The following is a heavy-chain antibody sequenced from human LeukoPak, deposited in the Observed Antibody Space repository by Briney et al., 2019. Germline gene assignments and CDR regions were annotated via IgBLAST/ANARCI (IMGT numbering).Heavy chain of an antibody. J-gene: IGHJ4*02. V-gene: IGHV3-53*01. CDR2: IYSGGST. CDR3: ASATKIDY. CDR1: GFTVSSNY. Sequence: GGSLRLSCAASGFTVSSNYMSWVRQAPGKGLEWVSVIYSGGSTYYADSVKGRFTISRDNAKNSLYLQMNSLRAEDTAVYYCASATKIDYWGQGTLVTVSS. D-gene: IGHD5-12*01.